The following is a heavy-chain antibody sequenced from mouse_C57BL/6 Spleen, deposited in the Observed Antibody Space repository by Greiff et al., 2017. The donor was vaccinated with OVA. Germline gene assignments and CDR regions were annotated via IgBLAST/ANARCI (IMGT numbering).Heavy chain of an antibody. CDR2: IDPENGDT. D-gene: IGHD2-2*01. Sequence: EVQLQQSGAELVRPGASVKLSCTASGFNIKDDYMHWVKQRPEQGLEWIGWIDPENGDTEYASKFQGKATITADTSSNTAYLQLSSLTSEDTAVYYCRGVTNYFDYWGQGTTLTVSS. CDR1: GFNIKDDY. V-gene: IGHV14-4*01. CDR3: RGVTNYFDY. J-gene: IGHJ2*01.